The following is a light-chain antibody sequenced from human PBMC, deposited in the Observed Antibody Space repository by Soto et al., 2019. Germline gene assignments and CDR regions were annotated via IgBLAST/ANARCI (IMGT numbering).Light chain of an antibody. J-gene: IGLJ1*01. Sequence: QSVLTEPACVSGSPGQSITISCTGTSSDIGGYNYVSWYQQHPGKGPKLMISEVRNRPSGVSDRFSGSKSGSTASLTISGLQAEDEADYYCSSYTSSSTRVFGTGTKVTVL. V-gene: IGLV2-14*01. CDR1: SSDIGGYNY. CDR2: EVR. CDR3: SSYTSSSTRV.